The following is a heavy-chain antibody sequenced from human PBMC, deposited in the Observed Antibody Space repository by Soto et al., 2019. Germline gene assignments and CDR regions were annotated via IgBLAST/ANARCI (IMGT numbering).Heavy chain of an antibody. CDR2: ISGSGGST. CDR1: GFTFSSYA. J-gene: IGHJ6*02. V-gene: IGHV3-23*01. D-gene: IGHD3-3*01. Sequence: PGGSLRLSCAASGFTFSSYAMSWVRQAPGKGLEWVSAISGSGGSTYYADSVKGRFTISRDNSKNTLYLQMNSLRAEDTAVYYCAKDSITIFGVVPPGVDFWGQGTTVTVSS. CDR3: AKDSITIFGVVPPGVDF.